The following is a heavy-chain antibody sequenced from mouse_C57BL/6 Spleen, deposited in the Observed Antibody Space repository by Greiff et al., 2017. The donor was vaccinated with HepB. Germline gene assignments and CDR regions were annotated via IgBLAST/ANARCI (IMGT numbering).Heavy chain of an antibody. CDR2: ISYDGSN. V-gene: IGHV3-6*01. CDR3: AREAYGSSYAYFDY. Sequence: EVKLQESGPGLVKPSQSLSLTCSVTGYSITSGYYWNWIRQFPGNKLEWMGYISYDGSNNYNPSLKNRISITRDTSKNQFFLKLNSVTTEDTATYYCAREAYGSSYAYFDYWGQGTTLTVSS. D-gene: IGHD1-1*01. J-gene: IGHJ2*01. CDR1: GYSITSGYY.